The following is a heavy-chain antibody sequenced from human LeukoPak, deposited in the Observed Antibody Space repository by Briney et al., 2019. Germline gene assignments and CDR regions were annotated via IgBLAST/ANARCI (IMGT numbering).Heavy chain of an antibody. CDR1: GYTFTSYG. Sequence: ASGKLCFKAAGYTFTSYGISWGRPTPGQGVECMGWIHPNSGGTKYAQKFQGRVTMTRDTSISTAYMELSRLRSDDTAVYYCARVSDIVVVPAPLGVNEFDIWGQGTMVTVSS. CDR3: ARVSDIVVVPAPLGVNEFDI. D-gene: IGHD2-2*01. CDR2: IHPNSGGT. V-gene: IGHV1-2*02. J-gene: IGHJ3*02.